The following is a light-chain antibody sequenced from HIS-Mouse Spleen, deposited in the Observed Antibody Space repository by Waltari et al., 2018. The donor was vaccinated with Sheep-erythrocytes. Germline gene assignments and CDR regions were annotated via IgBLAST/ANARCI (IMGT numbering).Light chain of an antibody. CDR3: QQYGSSPPYT. V-gene: IGKV3-20*01. CDR1: QSVSSSY. CDR2: GAS. J-gene: IGKJ2*01. Sequence: EIVLTQSPGTLSLSPGERATLSCRASQSVSSSYLAWYQQKPGQAPRLLSYGASSRATGIPARFSGSGSGTDFTLTISRLEPEDFAVYYCQQYGSSPPYTFGQGTKLEIK.